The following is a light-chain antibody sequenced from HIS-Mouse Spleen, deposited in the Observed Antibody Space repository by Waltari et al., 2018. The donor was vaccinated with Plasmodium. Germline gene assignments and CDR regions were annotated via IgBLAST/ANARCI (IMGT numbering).Light chain of an antibody. J-gene: IGKJ1*01. Sequence: DIQMTQSPSSLSASVGDRVPITCRASQSINSYLNWYQQKPGKAPKLLIYAASSLQSGVPSRFSGSGSGTDFTLTISSLQPEDFATYYCQQSYSTWTFGQGTKVEIK. V-gene: IGKV1-39*01. CDR2: AAS. CDR1: QSINSY. CDR3: QQSYSTWT.